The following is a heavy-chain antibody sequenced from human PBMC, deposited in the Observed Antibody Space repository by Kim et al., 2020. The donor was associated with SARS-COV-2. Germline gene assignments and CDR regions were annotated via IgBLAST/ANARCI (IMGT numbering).Heavy chain of an antibody. Sequence: SETLSLTCTVSGGSISNYFWSWIRQPPGKGLEWIGYIYYSGTTSFNPSLKSRVTMSVDTSENQFSLKLTSVTAADTAMYYCARHDSWSGYYFDYWGQGTLVTVSS. CDR2: IYYSGTT. CDR3: ARHDSWSGYYFDY. V-gene: IGHV4-59*08. CDR1: GGSISNYF. J-gene: IGHJ4*02. D-gene: IGHD3-3*01.